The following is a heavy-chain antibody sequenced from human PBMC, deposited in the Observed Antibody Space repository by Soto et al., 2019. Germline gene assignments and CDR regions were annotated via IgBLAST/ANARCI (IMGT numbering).Heavy chain of an antibody. V-gene: IGHV1-8*01. CDR2: MNPNSGNT. CDR3: ASPARNYDFWSGYAFDI. Sequence: QVQLVQSGAEVKKPGASVKVSCKASGYTFTSYDINWVRQATGQGLEWMGWMNPNSGNTGYAQKFQGRVTMTRNTSISTAYMELSSLRCEATAVYYCASPARNYDFWSGYAFDIWGQGTIVTVSS. D-gene: IGHD3-3*01. CDR1: GYTFTSYD. J-gene: IGHJ3*02.